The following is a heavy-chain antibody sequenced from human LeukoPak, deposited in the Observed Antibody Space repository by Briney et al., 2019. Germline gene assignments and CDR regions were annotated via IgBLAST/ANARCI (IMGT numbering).Heavy chain of an antibody. CDR3: AKSYNGYESKPDY. CDR2: ISGSGGST. D-gene: IGHD5-12*01. J-gene: IGHJ4*02. Sequence: GGSLRLSCAVSGFTFSNYAMSWVRQAPGKGLEWVSGISGSGGSTFYADSVKGRFTISRDNSKNTLYLQMNSLRVEDTAIYYCAKSYNGYESKPDYWGQGTLVTVSS. V-gene: IGHV3-23*01. CDR1: GFTFSNYA.